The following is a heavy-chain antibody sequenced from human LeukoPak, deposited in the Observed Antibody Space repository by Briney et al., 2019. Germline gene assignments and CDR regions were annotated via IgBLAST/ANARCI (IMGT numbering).Heavy chain of an antibody. CDR2: IDPSSTYI. Sequence: MPGGSLRLSCAASGFTFRSYSMNWVRQAPGKGLEWVSAIDPSSTYIYYADSVKGRFTISRDNAENSLYLQMNSLRVEDTAVYYCARAPTVLMGYCSSSSCQADYWGQGTLVTVSS. CDR3: ARAPTVLMGYCSSSSCQADY. D-gene: IGHD2-2*01. J-gene: IGHJ4*02. CDR1: GFTFRSYS. V-gene: IGHV3-21*01.